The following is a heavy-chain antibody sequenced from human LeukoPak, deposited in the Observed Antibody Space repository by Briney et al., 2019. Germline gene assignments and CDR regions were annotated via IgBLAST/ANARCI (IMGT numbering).Heavy chain of an antibody. V-gene: IGHV1-69*13. D-gene: IGHD2-2*01. CDR2: IIPIFGTA. CDR1: GGTFSSYA. Sequence: ASVKVSCKASGGTFSSYAISWVRQAPGQGLEWMGGIIPIFGTANYAQKFQGRVTITADESTSTAYMELSSLRSEDTAVYYCARVAIYCSSTSCYPLNFDYWGQGTLVTVSS. CDR3: ARVAIYCSSTSCYPLNFDY. J-gene: IGHJ4*02.